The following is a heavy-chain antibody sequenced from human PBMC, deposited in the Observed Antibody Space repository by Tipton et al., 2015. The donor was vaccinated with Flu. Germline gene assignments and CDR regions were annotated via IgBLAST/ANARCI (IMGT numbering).Heavy chain of an antibody. Sequence: QLVQSGAEVKKPGASVKVSCKASGYTFTSYGISWVRQAPGQGLEWMGWISAYNGNTNYAQKLQGRVTMTTDTSTSTAYMELRSLRSDDTAVYYCARDSQKSRILIRDDAFDIWGQGTMVTVSS. D-gene: IGHD2-8*01. V-gene: IGHV1-18*01. CDR3: ARDSQKSRILIRDDAFDI. J-gene: IGHJ3*02. CDR1: GYTFTSYG. CDR2: ISAYNGNT.